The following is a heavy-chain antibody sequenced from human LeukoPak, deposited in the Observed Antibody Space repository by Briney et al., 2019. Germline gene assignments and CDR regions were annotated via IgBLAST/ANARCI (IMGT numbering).Heavy chain of an antibody. V-gene: IGHV1-8*03. D-gene: IGHD6-6*01. CDR1: GYTFTSYD. CDR3: ARVGYIAARRAGSLGY. CDR2: MNPNSGNT. Sequence: GASVKVSCKASGYTFTSYDINWVRQATGQGLEWMGWMNPNSGNTGYAQKLQGRVTITRNTSISTAYMELSSLRSEDTAVYYCARVGYIAARRAGSLGYWGQGTLVTVSS. J-gene: IGHJ4*02.